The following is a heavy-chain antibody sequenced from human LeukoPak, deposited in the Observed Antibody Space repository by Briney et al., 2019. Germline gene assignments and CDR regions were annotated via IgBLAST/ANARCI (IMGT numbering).Heavy chain of an antibody. CDR2: IYYSGRP. D-gene: IGHD7-27*01. CDR1: GASVNSFY. Sequence: SETLSLTRTVSGASVNSFYWNWLRQPPGKGLEWIGYIYYSGRPNYNPSLKSRVTMSIDTSKNQFSLKLNSVTAADTAVYFCARGPDWGQDYWGQGTLVTVAS. J-gene: IGHJ4*02. CDR3: ARGPDWGQDY. V-gene: IGHV4-59*02.